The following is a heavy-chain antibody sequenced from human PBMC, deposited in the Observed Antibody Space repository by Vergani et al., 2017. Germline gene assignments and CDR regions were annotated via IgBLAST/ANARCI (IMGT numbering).Heavy chain of an antibody. CDR1: GFTFSSYA. CDR3: AKGGYCRSTSGYEGRGYYYGMGV. CDR2: ISGSGGNT. Sequence: EVQLLESGGGLVQPGGSLRLSCAASGFTFSSYAMSWVRQVPGKGLEWVSGISGSGGNTYYANSVKGRFTISRDNSKNTLYLQMNSLRADDTAVYYCAKGGYCRSTSGYEGRGYYYGMGVWGQGSTAT. J-gene: IGHJ6*02. D-gene: IGHD2-2*01. V-gene: IGHV3-23*01.